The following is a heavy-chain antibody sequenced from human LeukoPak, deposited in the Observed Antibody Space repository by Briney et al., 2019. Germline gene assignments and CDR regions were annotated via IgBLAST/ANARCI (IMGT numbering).Heavy chain of an antibody. CDR2: MNPNGGNT. Sequence: ASVKVSCKASGYTFTRYDINWVRQATGQGLEWMGWMNPNGGNTGYAQKFQGRVTMTRNHSISTAYMELSSLRPEDTAVYYWARGGGYDYGGIGAWFDPWGQGTLVTVSS. V-gene: IGHV1-8*01. CDR1: GYTFTRYD. D-gene: IGHD4-23*01. J-gene: IGHJ5*02. CDR3: ARGGGYDYGGIGAWFDP.